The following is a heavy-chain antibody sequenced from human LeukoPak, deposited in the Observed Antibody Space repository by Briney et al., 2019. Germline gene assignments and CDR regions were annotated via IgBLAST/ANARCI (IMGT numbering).Heavy chain of an antibody. CDR2: ISAYNGNT. J-gene: IGHJ6*02. Sequence: ASVKVSCKASGYSFTAYGLNWLRQAPGQGLEWMGWISAYNGNTNYAQKLQGRVTMTTDTSTSTAYMELRSLRSDDTAVYYCARGGGSGWYYYYYGMDVWGQGTTVTVSS. V-gene: IGHV1-18*01. D-gene: IGHD6-19*01. CDR3: ARGGGSGWYYYYYGMDV. CDR1: GYSFTAYG.